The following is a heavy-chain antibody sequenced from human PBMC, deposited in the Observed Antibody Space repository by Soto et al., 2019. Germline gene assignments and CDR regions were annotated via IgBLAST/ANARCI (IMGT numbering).Heavy chain of an antibody. J-gene: IGHJ4*02. CDR3: AKNASPDY. D-gene: IGHD2-2*01. V-gene: IGHV3-30*02. Sequence: GRFTISRDNSKNTLYLQMNSLRTEDTAVYDCAKNASPDYWGQGTLVIVSS.